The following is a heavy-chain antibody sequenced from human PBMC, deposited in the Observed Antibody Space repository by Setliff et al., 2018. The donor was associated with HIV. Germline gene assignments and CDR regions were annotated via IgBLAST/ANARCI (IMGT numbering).Heavy chain of an antibody. D-gene: IGHD4-17*01. J-gene: IGHJ3*02. CDR1: GGSFSGYY. Sequence: SETLSLTCAVYGGSFSGYYWSWIRQPPGKGLEWIGEINHSGSTNYNPSLKSRVTISVDTSKNQFSLKLSSVTAADTAVYYCARGPYGDYHDAFDIWGQGTMVTVTS. CDR3: ARGPYGDYHDAFDI. V-gene: IGHV4-34*01. CDR2: INHSGST.